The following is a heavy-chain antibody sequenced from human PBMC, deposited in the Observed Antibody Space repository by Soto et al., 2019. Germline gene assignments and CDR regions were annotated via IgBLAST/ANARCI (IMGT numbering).Heavy chain of an antibody. D-gene: IGHD3-10*01. V-gene: IGHV3-23*01. Sequence: EVQLLESGGGLVQPGGSLRLSCAASGFTFNNYAMTWVRQAPGKGLEWVSAISGGGDSTSYADSVEGRFTVSRDGSKNTLKLQMSRLRAEDTALYYCAKGRGGSGSLTPRVDFWGQGTLVTVSS. CDR1: GFTFNNYA. CDR2: ISGGGDST. CDR3: AKGRGGSGSLTPRVDF. J-gene: IGHJ4*02.